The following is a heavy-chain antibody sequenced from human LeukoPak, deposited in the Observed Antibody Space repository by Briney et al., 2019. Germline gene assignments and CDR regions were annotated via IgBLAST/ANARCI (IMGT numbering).Heavy chain of an antibody. CDR3: ARHRYSSSWCAY. CDR1: GGSTSCYY. D-gene: IGHD6-13*01. Sequence: SETLSLTCTVSGGSTSCYYWSWIRQPPGKGLEWIGYIYYDWRTNYNPSLKSRVTISVDTSKNQFSLKLSSVTAADTAVYYCARHRYSSSWCAYWGQGILVTVSS. V-gene: IGHV4-59*08. J-gene: IGHJ4*02. CDR2: IYYDWRT.